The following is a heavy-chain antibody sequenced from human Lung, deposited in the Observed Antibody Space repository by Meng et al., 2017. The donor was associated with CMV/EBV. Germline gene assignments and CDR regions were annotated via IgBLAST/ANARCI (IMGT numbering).Heavy chain of an antibody. CDR1: GFTFSSYG. Sequence: GGSLRLSCVASGFTFSSYGVSWVRQAPGKGLEWVSYISGSGSTIYYADSVKGRFTISRDNAKNSLHLQMHSLRAEDTAVYYCARDPLYDLGNFYYYGMDVWGQGTTVTVSS. V-gene: IGHV3-48*03. D-gene: IGHD3-3*01. CDR3: ARDPLYDLGNFYYYGMDV. J-gene: IGHJ6*02. CDR2: ISGSGSTI.